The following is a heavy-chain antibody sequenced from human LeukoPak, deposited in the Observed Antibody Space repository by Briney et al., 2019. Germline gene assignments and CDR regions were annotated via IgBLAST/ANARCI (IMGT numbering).Heavy chain of an antibody. Sequence: SETLSLTCTVSGGSVTAYYWSWIRQPPGKTLEWIGYVYHSGSTNYNPSLKSRVTMSVDTSKNQFSLKLSSVTAADTAVYYCARDRLEYYGSGWDIWGQGTMVTVSS. D-gene: IGHD3-10*01. J-gene: IGHJ3*02. CDR3: ARDRLEYYGSGWDI. V-gene: IGHV4-59*02. CDR1: GGSVTAYY. CDR2: VYHSGST.